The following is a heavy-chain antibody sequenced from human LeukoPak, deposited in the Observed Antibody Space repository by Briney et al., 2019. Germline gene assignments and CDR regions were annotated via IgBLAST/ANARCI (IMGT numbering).Heavy chain of an antibody. CDR3: ATDRGWRTSGYYLYYFEY. CDR1: GFIFTNYF. D-gene: IGHD3-3*01. J-gene: IGHJ4*02. Sequence: GGSLRLSCAASGFIFTNYFMSWVRQTPGKGLEWVASIKHDGSEKYYVDSVRGRFTISRDNTMNSLYLQMSSLRAEDTAVYYCATDRGWRTSGYYLYYFEYWGQGTLVTYSS. V-gene: IGHV3-7*01. CDR2: IKHDGSEK.